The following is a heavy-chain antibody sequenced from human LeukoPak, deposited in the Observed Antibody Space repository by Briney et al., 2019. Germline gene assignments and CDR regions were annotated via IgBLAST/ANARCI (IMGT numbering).Heavy chain of an antibody. CDR3: AGGPQWLAFEY. CDR2: VHYTGST. V-gene: IGHV4-59*12. J-gene: IGHJ4*02. CDR1: GGSISSNY. Sequence: SETLSLTCTVSGGSISSNYRSWIRQPPGKGLEWIGYVHYTGSTNYNPSLKSRVSISVDTSKNKFSLKLNSVTAADTAVYYCAGGPQWLAFEYWGQGTLVTVSS. D-gene: IGHD6-19*01.